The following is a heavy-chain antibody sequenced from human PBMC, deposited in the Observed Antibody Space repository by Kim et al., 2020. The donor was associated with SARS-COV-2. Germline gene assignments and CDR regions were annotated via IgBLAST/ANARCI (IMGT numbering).Heavy chain of an antibody. CDR1: GFTFSNYN. V-gene: IGHV3-48*02. Sequence: GGSLRLSCAASGFTFSNYNMIWVRQPPGKRLEWVSYISSRDSSTYYADSVRGRFTISRDNAENSLYLQMHGLRDEDTAVYYCARQGGAAVAINWGQGALVTVSS. CDR3: ARQGGAAVAIN. J-gene: IGHJ4*02. CDR2: ISSRDSST. D-gene: IGHD6-19*01.